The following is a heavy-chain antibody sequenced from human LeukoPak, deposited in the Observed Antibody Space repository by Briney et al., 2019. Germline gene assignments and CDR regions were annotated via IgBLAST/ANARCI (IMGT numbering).Heavy chain of an antibody. V-gene: IGHV3-7*01. J-gene: IGHJ4*02. CDR1: RFTLSTYW. Sequence: GGSLRLSCAASRFTLSTYWMSWVRQAPGKGLEWVAHIKQDGSQEYYVDSVKGRFTISRDSAKNSLYLRMNSLRAEDTAVYYCARGVPYDSWSGPLYSDYWGQGTLVTVSS. CDR2: IKQDGSQE. CDR3: ARGVPYDSWSGPLYSDY. D-gene: IGHD3-3*01.